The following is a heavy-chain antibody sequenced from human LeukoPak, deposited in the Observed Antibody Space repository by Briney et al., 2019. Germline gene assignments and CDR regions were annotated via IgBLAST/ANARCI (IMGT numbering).Heavy chain of an antibody. CDR1: GFTFSSYA. Sequence: GGSLRLSCAASGFTFSSYAMSWVRQAPGKGLERVSAISGSGGSTYYADSVKGRFTISRDNSKNTLYLQMNSLRAEDTAVYYCAKEGYCSSTSCYRGANWFDPWGQGTLVTVSS. CDR3: AKEGYCSSTSCYRGANWFDP. J-gene: IGHJ5*02. V-gene: IGHV3-23*01. D-gene: IGHD2-2*02. CDR2: ISGSGGST.